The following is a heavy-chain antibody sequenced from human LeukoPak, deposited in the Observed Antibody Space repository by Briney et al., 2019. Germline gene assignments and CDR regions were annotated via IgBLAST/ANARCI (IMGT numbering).Heavy chain of an antibody. J-gene: IGHJ4*02. Sequence: WRSLGLSCAASGFTFSNYAMNWVRQAPGKGLEWVSSISGSGGSTYYADPVKGRFTISRDNSKNTLYLQMNSLRAEDTAAYHCAKSLSSSGIIKAGLEYWGQGMLVTASS. D-gene: IGHD1-14*01. CDR2: ISGSGGST. CDR1: GFTFSNYA. CDR3: AKSLSSSGIIKAGLEY. V-gene: IGHV3-23*01.